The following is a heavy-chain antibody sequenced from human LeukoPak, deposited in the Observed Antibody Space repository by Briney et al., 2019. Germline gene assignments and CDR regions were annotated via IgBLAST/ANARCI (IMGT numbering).Heavy chain of an antibody. CDR1: GYSFTTYW. CDR2: IDPSDSYT. D-gene: IGHD4-11*01. V-gene: IGHV5-10-1*01. CDR3: ARHPRRTYTFDY. Sequence: GESLRISCKASGYSFTTYWSTWVRQLPGKGREWMGTIDPSDSYTNYSPSFQGHVTISADKSITNAYLQWSSLKASDTAMYYCARHPRRTYTFDYWGQGSLVTVSS. J-gene: IGHJ4*02.